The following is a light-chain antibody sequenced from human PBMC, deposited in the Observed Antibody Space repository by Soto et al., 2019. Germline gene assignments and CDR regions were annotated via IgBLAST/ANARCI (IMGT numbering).Light chain of an antibody. CDR1: QSVSTW. Sequence: DIQMTQSPSTLSASLGDRVTITCRASQSVSTWLAWYQQRPGKPPKLLIYDASSLQSGVPSKFSGGGSGTEFTLTISSLQPDDFATYYCQQYYNYWTFGQGTKVDI. V-gene: IGKV1-5*01. J-gene: IGKJ1*01. CDR2: DAS. CDR3: QQYYNYWT.